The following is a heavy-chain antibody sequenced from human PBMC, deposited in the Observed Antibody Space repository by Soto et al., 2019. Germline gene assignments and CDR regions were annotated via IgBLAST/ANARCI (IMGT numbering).Heavy chain of an antibody. CDR3: ARVLVVVVAATYSYDYYGMDV. J-gene: IGHJ6*02. CDR2: IIPIFGTA. CDR1: GGNFSSYA. Sequence: QVQLVQSGAEVKKPGSSVKVSCKASGGNFSSYAISWVRQAPGQGLEWMGGIIPIFGTANYAQKFQGRVTITADESTSTAYMELSSLRSEDTAVYYCARVLVVVVAATYSYDYYGMDVWGQGTTVTVSS. V-gene: IGHV1-69*01. D-gene: IGHD2-15*01.